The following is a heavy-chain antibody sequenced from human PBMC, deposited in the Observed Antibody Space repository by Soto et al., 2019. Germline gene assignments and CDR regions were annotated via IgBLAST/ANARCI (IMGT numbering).Heavy chain of an antibody. CDR2: VYNSGST. CDR1: GGSISSNY. D-gene: IGHD2-15*01. V-gene: IGHV4-59*01. Sequence: SETLSLTCTVSGGSISSNYWTWIRQPPGKGLEWIGYVYNSGSTNYNPSLKSRVTISEDTSKSQFSLKVNSMTAADTAVYYCARYRREEVAGYTLDNWGQGILVTVSS. CDR3: ARYRREEVAGYTLDN. J-gene: IGHJ4*02.